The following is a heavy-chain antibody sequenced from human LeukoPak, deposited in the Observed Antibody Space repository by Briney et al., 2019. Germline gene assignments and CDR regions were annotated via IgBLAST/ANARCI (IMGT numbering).Heavy chain of an antibody. Sequence: SETLSLTCTVSGGSISSGGYYWSWIRQHPGKGLEWIGYIYYSGSTYCNPSLKSRVTISVDTSKNQFSLKLSSVTAADTAVYYCARTYMTSARFDPWGQGTLVTVSS. CDR2: IYYSGST. CDR3: ARTYMTSARFDP. D-gene: IGHD2-21*02. J-gene: IGHJ5*02. CDR1: GGSISSGGYY. V-gene: IGHV4-31*03.